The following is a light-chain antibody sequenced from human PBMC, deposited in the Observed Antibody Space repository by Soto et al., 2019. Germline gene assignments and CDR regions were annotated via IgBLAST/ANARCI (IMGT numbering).Light chain of an antibody. J-gene: IGKJ1*01. Sequence: EIVLTQSPGTLSLSPGERATLSCRASQSVSSNYLAWYQQKPGQAPRLLIYGASSRATGIPDRFSGSGSGTEFTLTISRLEPEDFAVYYCQQYGGSPRTFGTGTKVEIK. CDR3: QQYGGSPRT. CDR2: GAS. V-gene: IGKV3-20*01. CDR1: QSVSSNY.